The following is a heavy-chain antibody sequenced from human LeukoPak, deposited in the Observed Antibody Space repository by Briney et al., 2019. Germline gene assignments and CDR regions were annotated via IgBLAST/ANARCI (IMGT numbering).Heavy chain of an antibody. D-gene: IGHD6-13*01. Sequence: GGSLRLSCDASGFTFGDYYMTWIRQAPGKGLEWVSHISSSGSYRNYADSVKDRFTISRDNAKNSLYLQMNSLRAEDTAVYYCARADSSSWFDYWGQGALVTVSS. CDR3: ARADSSSWFDY. CDR1: GFTFGDYY. J-gene: IGHJ4*02. CDR2: ISSSGSYR. V-gene: IGHV3-11*05.